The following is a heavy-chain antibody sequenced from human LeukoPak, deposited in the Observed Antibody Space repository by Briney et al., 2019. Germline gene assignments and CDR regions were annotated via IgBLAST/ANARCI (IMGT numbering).Heavy chain of an antibody. CDR3: ARDSSVVEGSWFDP. V-gene: IGHV4-59*01. Sequence: SETLSLTCTVPGGSISSYYWSWIRQPPGKGLEWIGYIYYSGSTNYNPSLKSRVTISVDTSKNQFSLKLSSVTAADTAVYYCARDSSVVEGSWFDPWGQGTLVTVSS. CDR2: IYYSGST. J-gene: IGHJ5*02. D-gene: IGHD6-19*01. CDR1: GGSISSYY.